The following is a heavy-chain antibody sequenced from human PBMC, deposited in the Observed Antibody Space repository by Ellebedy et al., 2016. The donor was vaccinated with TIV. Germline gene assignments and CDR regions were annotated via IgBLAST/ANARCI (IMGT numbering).Heavy chain of an antibody. CDR2: MSYSGST. D-gene: IGHD6-13*01. CDR3: ARDEYNISWFKY. V-gene: IGHV4-39*06. J-gene: IGHJ4*02. Sequence: MPSETLSLTCTVSGGSIRTSIYYWGWIRKPPGKGLEWIGTMSYSGSTYYNPSLKSRVTISVDTSKNQFPLKLSSVTAADAAVYYCARDEYNISWFKYWGQGTLVTVSS. CDR1: GGSIRTSIYY.